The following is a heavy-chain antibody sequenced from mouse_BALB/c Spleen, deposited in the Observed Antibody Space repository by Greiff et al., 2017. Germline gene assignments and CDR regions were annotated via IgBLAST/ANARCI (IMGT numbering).Heavy chain of an antibody. CDR3: TRYYYGSSFRYFDV. CDR2: IRLKSNNYAT. J-gene: IGHJ1*01. Sequence: EVKLMESGGGLVQPGGSMKLSCVASGFTFSNYWMNWVRQSPEKGLEWVAEIRLKSNNYATHYAESVKGRFTISRDDSKSSVYLQMNNLRAEDTGIYYCTRYYYGSSFRYFDVWGAGTTVTVSS. CDR1: GFTFSNYW. V-gene: IGHV6-6*02. D-gene: IGHD1-1*01.